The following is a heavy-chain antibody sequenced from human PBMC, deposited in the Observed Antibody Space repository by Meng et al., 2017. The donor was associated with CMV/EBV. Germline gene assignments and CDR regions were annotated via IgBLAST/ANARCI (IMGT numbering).Heavy chain of an antibody. J-gene: IGHJ4*02. V-gene: IGHV4-39*07. CDR1: GDSISSSSNF. Sequence: SETLSLTCTVSGDSISSSSNFCGWIRQPPGKGLEWIGSIYYSGSTYSNPSLKSRVTMSLDTSKNQFSLNLSSVTAADTAVYYCARDLGFVDTAMVSVYWGQGTLVTVSS. CDR3: ARDLGFVDTAMVSVY. D-gene: IGHD5-18*01. CDR2: IYYSGST.